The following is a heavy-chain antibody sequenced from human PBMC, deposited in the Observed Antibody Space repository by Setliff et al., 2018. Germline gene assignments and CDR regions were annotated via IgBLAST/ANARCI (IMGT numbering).Heavy chain of an antibody. V-gene: IGHV1-69*13. D-gene: IGHD1-26*01. CDR3: ARVSRTIVAARGFDY. CDR2: IIPIFGTA. Sequence: ASVKVSCKASGGTFINYAISWVRQAPGQGLEWMGGIIPIFGTANYAQKFQGRVTITADESTSTAYMELSSLRSEDTAVYYCARVSRTIVAARGFDYWGQGTLVTLL. J-gene: IGHJ4*02. CDR1: GGTFINYA.